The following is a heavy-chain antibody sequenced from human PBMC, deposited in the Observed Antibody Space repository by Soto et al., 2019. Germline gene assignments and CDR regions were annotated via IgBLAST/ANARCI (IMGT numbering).Heavy chain of an antibody. V-gene: IGHV4-59*08. CDR2: IYYSGST. J-gene: IGHJ4*02. CDR1: GGSIGGYY. D-gene: IGHD2-21*01. CDR3: ARHYCGGDCYFSSMEFFDY. Sequence: SETLSLTCSVSGGSIGGYYWSWIRQPPGKGLEWIGYIYYSGSTNYNPSLKSRVTISVDTSKNQFSLKLSSVTAADTAVYYCARHYCGGDCYFSSMEFFDYWGQGTLVTVSS.